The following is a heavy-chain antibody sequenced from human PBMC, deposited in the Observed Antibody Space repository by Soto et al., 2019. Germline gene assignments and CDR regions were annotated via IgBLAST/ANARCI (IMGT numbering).Heavy chain of an antibody. CDR1: GGSISSYY. CDR3: ARVSGSYYYGMDV. CDR2: IYYSGST. J-gene: IGHJ6*02. Sequence: SETLSLTCTVSGGSISSYYWSWIRQPPGKGLEWIGSIYYSGSTYYNPSLKSRVTISVDTSKNQFSLKLSSVTAADTAVYYCARVSGSYYYGMDVWGQGTTVTVSS. V-gene: IGHV4-59*12. D-gene: IGHD1-26*01.